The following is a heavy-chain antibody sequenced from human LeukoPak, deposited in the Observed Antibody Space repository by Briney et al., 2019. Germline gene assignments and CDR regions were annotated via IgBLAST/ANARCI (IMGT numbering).Heavy chain of an antibody. CDR3: ARRYSSSWYVGFFDP. J-gene: IGHJ5*02. Sequence: SETLSLTCTVSGASIRNYYWSWIRQSPGKGLEWIGYIYYSGSINYSPSLESRVAMSVDTSKNQFSLRLSSVTAADTAIYYCARRYSSSWYVGFFDPWGQGTLVTVSS. CDR1: GASIRNYY. V-gene: IGHV4-59*08. D-gene: IGHD6-13*01. CDR2: IYYSGSI.